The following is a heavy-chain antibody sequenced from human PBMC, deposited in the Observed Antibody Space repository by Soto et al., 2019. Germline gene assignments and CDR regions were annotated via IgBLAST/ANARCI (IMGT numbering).Heavy chain of an antibody. J-gene: IGHJ4*02. V-gene: IGHV4-39*01. CDR1: GGSISSSSYY. Sequence: SETLSLTCTVSGGSISSSSYYWGWIRQPPGKGLEWIGSIYYSGSTYYNPSLKSRVTISVDTSKNQFSLKLSSVTAADTAVYYCARSRPGYRFPVDYWGQGTLVTVSS. CDR3: ARSRPGYRFPVDY. CDR2: IYYSGST. D-gene: IGHD6-13*01.